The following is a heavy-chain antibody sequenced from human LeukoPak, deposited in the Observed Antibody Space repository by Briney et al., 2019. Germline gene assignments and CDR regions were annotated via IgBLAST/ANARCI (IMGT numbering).Heavy chain of an antibody. CDR3: AKDRGRRIVVVPATKWGTFDY. J-gene: IGHJ4*02. Sequence: PGGSLRLSCAASGFTFSSYWMSWVRQAPGKGLEWVANIKQDGGEIYYVDSVKGRFTISRDNAKNSLSLQMNSLRAEDTAVYYCAKDRGRRIVVVPATKWGTFDYWGQGTLVTVSS. CDR2: IKQDGGEI. D-gene: IGHD2-2*01. CDR1: GFTFSSYW. V-gene: IGHV3-7*01.